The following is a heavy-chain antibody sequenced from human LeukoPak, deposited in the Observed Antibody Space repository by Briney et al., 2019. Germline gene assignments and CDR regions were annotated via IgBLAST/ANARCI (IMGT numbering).Heavy chain of an antibody. D-gene: IGHD6-13*01. Sequence: SETLSLTCAVYGGSFSGYYWSWIRQPPGKGLEWIGEINHSGSTNYNPSLKSRVTISVDTSKNQLSLKLSSVTAADTAVYYCARLYSSSWYTFDYWGQGTLVTVSS. CDR2: INHSGST. V-gene: IGHV4-34*01. CDR1: GGSFSGYY. CDR3: ARLYSSSWYTFDY. J-gene: IGHJ4*02.